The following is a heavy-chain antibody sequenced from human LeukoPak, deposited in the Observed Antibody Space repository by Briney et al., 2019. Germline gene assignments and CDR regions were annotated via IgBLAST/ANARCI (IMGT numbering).Heavy chain of an antibody. Sequence: SETLSLTCAVYGVSFSGYYWSWIRQPPGKGLEWIGEINHSGSTNYNPSLKSRVTISVDTSKNQFSLKLSSVTAADTAVYYCARGTLRLNAFDIWGQGTMVTVSS. CDR2: INHSGST. V-gene: IGHV4-34*01. CDR1: GVSFSGYY. CDR3: ARGTLRLNAFDI. D-gene: IGHD4-17*01. J-gene: IGHJ3*02.